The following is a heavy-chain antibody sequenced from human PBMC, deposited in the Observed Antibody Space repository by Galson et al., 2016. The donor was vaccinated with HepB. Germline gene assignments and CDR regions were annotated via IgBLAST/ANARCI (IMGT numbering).Heavy chain of an antibody. CDR1: GFSFSTYA. CDR2: INGRGDAT. Sequence: SLRLSCAASGFSFSTYAMSWVRQAPGKGLEWVAGINGRGDATNYADSVKGRFTISRDNSKNTLFLQMNYLRGDDTALYYCVRRPGPLDYWGQGTLVTVSS. V-gene: IGHV3-23*01. D-gene: IGHD3-10*01. CDR3: VRRPGPLDY. J-gene: IGHJ4*02.